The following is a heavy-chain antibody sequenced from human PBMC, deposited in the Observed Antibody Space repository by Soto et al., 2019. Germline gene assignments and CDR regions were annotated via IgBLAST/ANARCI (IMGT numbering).Heavy chain of an antibody. V-gene: IGHV1-3*01. CDR3: ARAYCSGGSCYSCDY. Sequence: GASVKVSCKASGYTFTSYAMHWVRQAPGQSLEWMGWINAGNGNTKYSQKFQGRVTITRDTSASTAYMELSSLRSEDTAVYYCARAYCSGGSCYSCDYWGQGTLVTVSS. CDR1: GYTFTSYA. D-gene: IGHD2-15*01. J-gene: IGHJ4*02. CDR2: INAGNGNT.